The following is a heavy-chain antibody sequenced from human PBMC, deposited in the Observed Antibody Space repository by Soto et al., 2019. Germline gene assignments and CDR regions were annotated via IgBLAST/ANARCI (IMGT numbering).Heavy chain of an antibody. V-gene: IGHV1-69*06. J-gene: IGHJ4*02. Sequence: QVQLVQSGAEVKKPGSSVKVSCKASGGTFSSYAISWVRQAPGQGLEWMGGIIPIFGTANYAQKFQGRVTMAASKSTSKVYMELISLRSEDTYLYYCAREKQLALDYWGQGTLVTVSS. CDR3: AREKQLALDY. CDR2: IIPIFGTA. D-gene: IGHD6-6*01. CDR1: GGTFSSYA.